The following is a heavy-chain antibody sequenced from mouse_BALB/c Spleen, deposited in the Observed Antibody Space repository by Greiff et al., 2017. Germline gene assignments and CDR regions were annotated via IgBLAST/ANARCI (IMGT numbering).Heavy chain of an antibody. CDR1: GFTFSSYA. J-gene: IGHJ4*01. Sequence: EVKLMESGGGLVKPGGSLKLSCAASGFTFSSYAMSWVRQTPEKRLEWVATISSGGSYTYYPDSVKGRFTISRDNAKNTLYLQMSSLRSEDTAMYYCARLGYDGAMDYWGQGTSVTVSS. CDR2: ISSGGSYT. CDR3: ARLGYDGAMDY. V-gene: IGHV5-9-3*01. D-gene: IGHD2-14*01.